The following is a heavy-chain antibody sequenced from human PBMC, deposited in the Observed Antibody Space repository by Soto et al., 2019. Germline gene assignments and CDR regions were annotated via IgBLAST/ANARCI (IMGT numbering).Heavy chain of an antibody. CDR1: GFTFSSYS. V-gene: IGHV3-21*01. D-gene: IGHD4-17*01. Sequence: GGSLRLSCAASGFTFSSYSMNWVRQAPGKGLEWVSSISSSSSYIYYADSVKGRFTISRDNAKNSLYLQMNSLRAEDTAVYYCAKVHGDYDFDYWGQGTLVTVSS. CDR3: AKVHGDYDFDY. J-gene: IGHJ4*02. CDR2: ISSSSSYI.